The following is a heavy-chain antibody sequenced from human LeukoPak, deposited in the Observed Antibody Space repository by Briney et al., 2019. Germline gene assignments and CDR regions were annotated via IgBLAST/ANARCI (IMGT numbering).Heavy chain of an antibody. Sequence: SETLSLTCTVSGGSISSSSYYWGWIRQPPGKGLEWIGSIYYSGSTYYNPSLKSRVTISVDTSKNQFSLKLSSVTAADTAVYYCARLPTITFFDYWGQGTLVTVSS. J-gene: IGHJ4*02. V-gene: IGHV4-39*01. CDR2: IYYSGST. CDR3: ARLPTITFFDY. CDR1: GGSISSSSYY. D-gene: IGHD5-12*01.